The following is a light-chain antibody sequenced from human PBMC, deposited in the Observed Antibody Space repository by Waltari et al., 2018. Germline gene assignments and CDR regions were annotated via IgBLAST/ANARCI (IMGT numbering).Light chain of an antibody. CDR2: EAS. Sequence: DIQMTQSPSSLSASVGDRATITCQASQDITNSLVWYQQKPGKAPKLLIFEASSLETGVPSRFRGSGSGTDFTFTISRLQPEDVATYYCQQYHSLPTFGQGTRLEIK. CDR3: QQYHSLPT. J-gene: IGKJ5*01. CDR1: QDITNS. V-gene: IGKV1-33*01.